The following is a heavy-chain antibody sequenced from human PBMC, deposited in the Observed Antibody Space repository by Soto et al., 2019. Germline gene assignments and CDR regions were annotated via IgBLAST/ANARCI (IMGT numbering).Heavy chain of an antibody. CDR1: GGTFSSYT. V-gene: IGHV1-69*02. Sequence: SSVNVSCKASGGTFSSYTISWVRQAPGQGLEWMGRIIPILGIANYAQKFQGRVTITADKSTSTAYMELSSLRSEDTAVYYCASNYDSSGYYWFDYWGQGTLVTVSS. D-gene: IGHD3-22*01. CDR3: ASNYDSSGYYWFDY. J-gene: IGHJ4*02. CDR2: IIPILGIA.